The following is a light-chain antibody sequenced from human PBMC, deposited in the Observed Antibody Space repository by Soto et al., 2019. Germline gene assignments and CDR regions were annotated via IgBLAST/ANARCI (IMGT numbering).Light chain of an antibody. CDR3: QQYGSSPYT. Sequence: EIVLTQSPGTLSLSPGKRATLSCRASQSVSSTYLAWYQQKPGQAPRLLIYGAFNRATGIPDRFSGSGSGTDFTLTISRLEPEDFAVYYCQQYGSSPYTFGQGTKLEIK. CDR2: GAF. CDR1: QSVSSTY. V-gene: IGKV3-20*01. J-gene: IGKJ2*01.